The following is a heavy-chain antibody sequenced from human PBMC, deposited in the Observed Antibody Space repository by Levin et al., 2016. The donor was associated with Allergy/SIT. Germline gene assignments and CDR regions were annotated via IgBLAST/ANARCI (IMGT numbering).Heavy chain of an antibody. D-gene: IGHD2-15*01. V-gene: IGHV1-24*01. CDR2: FDPEDGET. Sequence: ASVKVSCKVSGYTLTELSMHWVRQAPGKGLEWMGGFDPEDGETIYAQKFQGRVTMTEDTSTDTAYMELSSLRSEDTAVYYCAILGYCSGGSCYYHYYGMDVWGQGTTVTVSS. J-gene: IGHJ6*02. CDR1: GYTLTELS. CDR3: AILGYCSGGSCYYHYYGMDV.